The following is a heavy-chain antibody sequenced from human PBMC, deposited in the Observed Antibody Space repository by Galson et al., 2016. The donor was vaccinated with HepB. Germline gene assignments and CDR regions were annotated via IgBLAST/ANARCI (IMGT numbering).Heavy chain of an antibody. J-gene: IGHJ4*01. Sequence: SLRLSCAASGFSFTTYAMTWVRQAPGKGLEWVSTVSGTRNSTHYADSTHYADPVKGRFIIARDNSKNTLYLQMNSLRADDTAVYYCSTRQIFCRGTRCYDGGLDYWGHGTLVTVSS. CDR1: GFSFTTYA. CDR2: VSGTRNST. D-gene: IGHD2-2*01. V-gene: IGHV3-23*01. CDR3: STRQIFCRGTRCYDGGLDY.